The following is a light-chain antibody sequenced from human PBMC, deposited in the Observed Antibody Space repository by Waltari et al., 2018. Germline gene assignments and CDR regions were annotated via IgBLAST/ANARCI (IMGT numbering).Light chain of an antibody. CDR3: QQSYITLPYT. Sequence: IQITQSPSSLSASVGDRVTITCRASQSISSYLNWYQQKPGKAPKVLIYDASSLQSGVPSRFSGSGSGTDFTLTISSLQPEDSATYYCQQSYITLPYTFGQGTKVEIK. V-gene: IGKV1-39*01. CDR2: DAS. CDR1: QSISSY. J-gene: IGKJ2*01.